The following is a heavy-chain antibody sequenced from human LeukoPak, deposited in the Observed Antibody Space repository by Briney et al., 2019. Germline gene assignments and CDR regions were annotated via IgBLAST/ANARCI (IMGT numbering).Heavy chain of an antibody. V-gene: IGHV3-33*08. D-gene: IGHD3-22*01. CDR1: GFTFSSYG. CDR3: ARDSTGYYYDSSGYYVPGDY. J-gene: IGHJ4*02. Sequence: PGGSLRLSCAASGFTFSSYGMHWVRQAPGKGLEWVVVIWYDGSNKYYADSVKGRFTISRDNSKNTLYLQMNSLRAEDTAVYYCARDSTGYYYDSSGYYVPGDYWGQGTLVTVSS. CDR2: IWYDGSNK.